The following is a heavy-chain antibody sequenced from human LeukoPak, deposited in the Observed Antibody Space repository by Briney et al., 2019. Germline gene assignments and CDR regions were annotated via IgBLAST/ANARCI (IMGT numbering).Heavy chain of an antibody. CDR2: IYTSGGT. Sequence: SETLSLTCTVSGGSISSCYYYWNWIRQPAGKGLEWIGRIYTSGGTNYNPSLKSRVTISLDTSKNQCSLKLTSVTAADTAVYYCARTTNGFDIWGQGTMVTVSS. V-gene: IGHV4-61*02. J-gene: IGHJ3*02. D-gene: IGHD1-1*01. CDR3: ARTTNGFDI. CDR1: GGSISSCYYY.